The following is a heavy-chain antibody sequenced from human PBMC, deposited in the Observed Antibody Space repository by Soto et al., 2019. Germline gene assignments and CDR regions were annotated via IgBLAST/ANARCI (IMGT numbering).Heavy chain of an antibody. CDR2: INHSGST. D-gene: IGHD6-13*01. CDR3: ARGRGSSWYLHVGLARYYYGMDV. CDR1: GGSFSGYY. Sequence: QVQLQQWGAGLLKPSETLSLTCAVYGGSFSGYYWSWIRQPPGKGLEWIGEINHSGSTNYNPSLKRRVTISVDTSKNQFALKLSSVTAADTAVYYCARGRGSSWYLHVGLARYYYGMDVWGQGTTVTVSS. V-gene: IGHV4-34*01. J-gene: IGHJ6*02.